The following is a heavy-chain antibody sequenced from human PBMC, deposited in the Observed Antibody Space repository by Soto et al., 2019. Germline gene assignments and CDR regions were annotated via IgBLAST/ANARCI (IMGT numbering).Heavy chain of an antibody. CDR2: INPNNGDT. CDR1: GYSFTGNS. CDR3: VRGPIWFGELSDDDLYY. D-gene: IGHD3-10*01. V-gene: IGHV1-2*02. Sequence: ASVKVSCKASGYSFTGNSMHWVRQAPGQGLEWMGWINPNNGDTNYAQRLRGRVTMTTDTSTSTAYMELRSLRSDDTAVYYCVRGPIWFGELSDDDLYYWGQGTLVTVSS. J-gene: IGHJ4*02.